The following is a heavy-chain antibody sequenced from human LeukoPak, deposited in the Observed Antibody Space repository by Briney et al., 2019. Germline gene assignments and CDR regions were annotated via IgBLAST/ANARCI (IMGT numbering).Heavy chain of an antibody. Sequence: GGSLRLSCVASGFTFSSYSMNWVRQAPGKGLEWVSYISSSSTIYYADSVKGRFTISRDNAKNSLYLQMNSLRDEDTAVYYCARVGYAFDIWGQGTMVTVSS. V-gene: IGHV3-48*02. CDR2: ISSSSTI. CDR1: GFTFSSYS. CDR3: ARVGYAFDI. J-gene: IGHJ3*02.